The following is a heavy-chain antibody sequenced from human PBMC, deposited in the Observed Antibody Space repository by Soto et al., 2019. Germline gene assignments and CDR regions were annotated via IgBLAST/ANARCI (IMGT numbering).Heavy chain of an antibody. Sequence: ASVKVSCKASGYTFTSYGISWVRQAPGQGLEWMGWISAYNGNTNYAQKLQGRVTMTTDTSTSTAYMELRSLRSDDTAVYYCARARRRGYCSGGSCYPDAFDIWGQGTMVTVSS. J-gene: IGHJ3*02. CDR2: ISAYNGNT. CDR1: GYTFTSYG. V-gene: IGHV1-18*01. CDR3: ARARRRGYCSGGSCYPDAFDI. D-gene: IGHD2-15*01.